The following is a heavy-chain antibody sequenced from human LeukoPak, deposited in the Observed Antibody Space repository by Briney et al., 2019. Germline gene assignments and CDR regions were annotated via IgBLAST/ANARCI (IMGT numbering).Heavy chain of an antibody. V-gene: IGHV3-48*03. Sequence: PGGSLRLSCVASGFTFSSYEMNWVRQAPGKGLEWVSYIGSSGSAISYAESVKGRFTISRDNAKNSLYLQVNSLRAEDTAVYYCARAFWSGPNLYYFDYWGQGTPVTVS. D-gene: IGHD3-3*01. CDR3: ARAFWSGPNLYYFDY. CDR1: GFTFSSYE. J-gene: IGHJ4*02. CDR2: IGSSGSAI.